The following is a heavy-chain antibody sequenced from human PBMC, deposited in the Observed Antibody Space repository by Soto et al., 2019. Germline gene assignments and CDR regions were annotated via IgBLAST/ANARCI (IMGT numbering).Heavy chain of an antibody. CDR3: ARDRGYHIRTTSFDY. V-gene: IGHV1-69*04. Sequence: SVKVSCKASGGTFSIYTISWVLQAPGQGLEWMGRSIPILGIANYAQKFQGRVTMTADKSTSTAYMELSSLRSEDTAVYSCARDRGYHIRTTSFDYWGQGTLVTVSS. CDR2: SIPILGIA. CDR1: GGTFSIYT. J-gene: IGHJ4*02. D-gene: IGHD2-2*01.